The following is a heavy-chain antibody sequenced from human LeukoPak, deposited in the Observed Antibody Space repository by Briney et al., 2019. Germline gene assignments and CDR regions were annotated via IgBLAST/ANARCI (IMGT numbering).Heavy chain of an antibody. CDR2: ISGSTSYT. CDR1: GFTFSDYY. Sequence: GGSLRLSCAASGFTFSDYYMSWIRQAPGEGLEWVSYISGSTSYTNNADSVKGRFTISRDNAKNSLYLQMNSLRAEDTAVYYCARSRTAYGDYYYFDFWGQGTLVTVSS. V-gene: IGHV3-11*06. CDR3: ARSRTAYGDYYYFDF. D-gene: IGHD4-17*01. J-gene: IGHJ4*02.